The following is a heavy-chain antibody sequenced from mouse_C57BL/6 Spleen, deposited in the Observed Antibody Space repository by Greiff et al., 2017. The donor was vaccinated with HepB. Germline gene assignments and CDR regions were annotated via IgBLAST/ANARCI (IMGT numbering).Heavy chain of an antibody. Sequence: QVQLQQSGAELVKPGASVKLSCKASGYTFTEYTIHWVKQRSGQGLEWIGWFYPGSGSIKYNEKFKDKATLTADKSSSTVYMELSRLTSEDSAVYYCERHEGKVYDGYYEGLFAYWGQGTLVTVSA. J-gene: IGHJ3*01. CDR1: GYTFTEYT. D-gene: IGHD2-3*01. V-gene: IGHV1-62-2*01. CDR3: ERHEGKVYDGYYEGLFAY. CDR2: FYPGSGSI.